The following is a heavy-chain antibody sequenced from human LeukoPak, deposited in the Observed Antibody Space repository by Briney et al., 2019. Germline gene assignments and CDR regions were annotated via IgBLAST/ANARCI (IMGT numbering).Heavy chain of an antibody. V-gene: IGHV4-31*03. CDR2: VYYSGST. CDR3: ARAHGYSSGWCFDY. Sequence: ASETLSLTCTVSGGSISSGGYYWSWIRQHPGKGLEWIGYVYYSGSTYYNPSLKSRVTISVDTSKNQFSLKLSSVTAADTAVYYCARAHGYSSGWCFDYWGQGTLVTVSS. J-gene: IGHJ4*02. D-gene: IGHD6-19*01. CDR1: GGSISSGGYY.